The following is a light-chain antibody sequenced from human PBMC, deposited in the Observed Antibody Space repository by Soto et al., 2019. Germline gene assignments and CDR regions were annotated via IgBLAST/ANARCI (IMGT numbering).Light chain of an antibody. CDR2: EVT. J-gene: IGLJ2*01. V-gene: IGLV2-23*02. CDR1: SSDVGGYNL. CDR3: CSFARSSTLL. Sequence: QSALTQPASVSGSPGQSITISCTGTSSDVGGYNLVSWYQQHPGKAPKLMIYEVTKRPSGVSNRFSGFKSGNTASLTISGLQAEDEADYYCCSFARSSTLLFGGGTKVTVL.